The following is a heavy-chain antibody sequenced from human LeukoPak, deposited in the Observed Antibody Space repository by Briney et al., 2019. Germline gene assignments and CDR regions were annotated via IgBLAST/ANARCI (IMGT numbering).Heavy chain of an antibody. J-gene: IGHJ5*02. Sequence: DSVNVSCKASGYTFTDFYLSWLRQAPGQGLEWMGWINHYNGATKYAQSIQGSATMTRDTSIRTVYMELSSPTADATAVYFCARDCHQQGHDARCASWGQGKPVSVSS. CDR1: GYTFTDFY. V-gene: IGHV1-2*02. CDR3: ARDCHQQGHDARCAS. CDR2: INHYNGAT. D-gene: IGHD5-12*01.